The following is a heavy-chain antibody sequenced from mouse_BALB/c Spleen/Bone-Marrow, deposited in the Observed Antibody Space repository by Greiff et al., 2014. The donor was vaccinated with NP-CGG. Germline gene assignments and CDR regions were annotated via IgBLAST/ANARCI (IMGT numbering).Heavy chain of an antibody. CDR3: TRDGYDVGGAMDY. Sequence: VQLKESGGGLVQPGGSLKLSCAASGFTFSSYTMSWVRQTPEKRLEWVTCISNGGVSTYYADAVKGRFTISRDNAKNTLYLQMSSLKSEDTAVYYCTRDGYDVGGAMDYWGQGTSVTVSS. CDR2: ISNGGVST. J-gene: IGHJ4*01. V-gene: IGHV5-12-2*01. CDR1: GFTFSSYT. D-gene: IGHD2-2*01.